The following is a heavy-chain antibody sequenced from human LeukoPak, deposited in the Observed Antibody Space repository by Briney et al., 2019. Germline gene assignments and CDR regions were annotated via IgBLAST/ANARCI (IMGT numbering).Heavy chain of an antibody. CDR1: GYTFTSYD. J-gene: IGHJ6*02. Sequence: ASVKVSCKASGYTFTSYDINWVRQATGQGLEWMGWMNPNSGNTGYAQKFQGRVTMTRNTSISTAYMELSSLRSEDTAVYYCASTPYYDFWSGYYSFYYYYGMDVWGQGTTVTASS. CDR3: ASTPYYDFWSGYYSFYYYYGMDV. CDR2: MNPNSGNT. V-gene: IGHV1-8*01. D-gene: IGHD3-3*01.